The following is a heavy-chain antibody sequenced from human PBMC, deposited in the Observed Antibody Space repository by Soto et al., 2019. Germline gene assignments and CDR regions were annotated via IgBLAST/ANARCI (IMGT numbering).Heavy chain of an antibody. CDR3: AKDRGGPRYYYYYGMDV. J-gene: IGHJ6*02. Sequence: PGGSLRLSCAASGFTFSSYAMSWVRQAPGKGLEWVSAISGSGGSTYYADSVKGRFTISRDNSKNTLYLQMNSLRAEDTAVYYCAKDRGGPRYYYYYGMDVWGQGTTVTVSS. CDR2: ISGSGGST. D-gene: IGHD3-10*01. CDR1: GFTFSSYA. V-gene: IGHV3-23*01.